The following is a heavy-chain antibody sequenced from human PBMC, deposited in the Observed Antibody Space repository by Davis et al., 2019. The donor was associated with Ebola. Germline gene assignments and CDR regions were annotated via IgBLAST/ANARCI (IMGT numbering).Heavy chain of an antibody. D-gene: IGHD3/OR15-3a*01. Sequence: PGGSLRLSCAASGFTFSSYWMHWVRQAPGKGLVWVSRINSDGSSTSYADSVKGRFTISRDNAKNSLYLQMNSLRAEGTAVYYCARDQRWTGRWFDPWGQGTLVTVSS. J-gene: IGHJ5*02. CDR3: ARDQRWTGRWFDP. CDR1: GFTFSSYW. CDR2: INSDGSST. V-gene: IGHV3-74*01.